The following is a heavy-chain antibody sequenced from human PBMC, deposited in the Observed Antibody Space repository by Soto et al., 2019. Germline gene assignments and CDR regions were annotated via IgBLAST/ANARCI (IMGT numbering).Heavy chain of an antibody. Sequence: HPGGSLRLSCAASGFTFSSYGMHWVRQAPGKGLEWVAVIWYDGSNKYYADSVKGRFTISRDNSKNTLYLQMNSLRAEDTAVYYCARAMTTVTQALVYWGQGTLVTVSS. V-gene: IGHV3-33*01. CDR1: GFTFSSYG. J-gene: IGHJ4*02. CDR2: IWYDGSNK. D-gene: IGHD4-4*01. CDR3: ARAMTTVTQALVY.